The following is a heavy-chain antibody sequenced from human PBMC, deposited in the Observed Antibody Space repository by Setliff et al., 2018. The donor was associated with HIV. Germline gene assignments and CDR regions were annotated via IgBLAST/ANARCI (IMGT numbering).Heavy chain of an antibody. J-gene: IGHJ5*01. V-gene: IGHV5-51*01. CDR2: IYPDDSDT. D-gene: IGHD1-26*01. CDR1: GFIFTDYW. Sequence: PGESLKISCKGSGFIFTDYWIGWVRQMPEKGLEWMGIIYPDDSDTRYSPSFQGQVTLSADKSINTTYLQWSSLKASDTAMYYCATLVGTNGVVWFDPWGQGTLVTVSS. CDR3: ATLVGTNGVVWFDP.